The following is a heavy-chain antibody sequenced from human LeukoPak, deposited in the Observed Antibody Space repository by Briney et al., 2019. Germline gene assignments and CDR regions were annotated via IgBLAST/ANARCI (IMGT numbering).Heavy chain of an antibody. J-gene: IGHJ6*02. CDR3: ARDSSSPYYYYGMDV. V-gene: IGHV3-74*01. Sequence: GGSLRLSCAASGFTFSRYWMHWVRQAPGKGLVWVSRINSDGSYTSYADFVKGRFTISRDNAKNTVYLQMSSLRAEDTAVYYCARDSSSPYYYYGMDVWGQGTTVTVSS. D-gene: IGHD6-13*01. CDR2: INSDGSYT. CDR1: GFTFSRYW.